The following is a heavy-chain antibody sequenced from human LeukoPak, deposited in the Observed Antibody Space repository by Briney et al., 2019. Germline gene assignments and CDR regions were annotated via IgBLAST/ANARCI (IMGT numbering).Heavy chain of an antibody. J-gene: IGHJ4*02. CDR2: FSEGGWTR. Sequence: PGGSLRLSCAASGFSFNNYAIYWVRQAPGKGPEWVAGFSEGGWTRDYADSVKGRFTISRDNSKNTLYLQMNSLRAEDTAVYYCARVGSSGWYAYFDYWGQGTLVTVSS. V-gene: IGHV3-23*01. CDR1: GFSFNNYA. D-gene: IGHD6-19*01. CDR3: ARVGSSGWYAYFDY.